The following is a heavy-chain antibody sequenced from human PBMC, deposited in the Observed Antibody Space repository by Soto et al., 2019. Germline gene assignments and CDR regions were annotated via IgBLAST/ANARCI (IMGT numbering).Heavy chain of an antibody. Sequence: PGGSLRLSCAASGFTFGSCAMSWVRQAPGKGLEWVSAISGGAFNTYYADSVKGRFTITRDNSKNMLYLQMNSLRAEDTAVYYCAIYSSGWYPLDYWGQGTLVTVSS. CDR3: AIYSSGWYPLDY. J-gene: IGHJ4*02. CDR1: GFTFGSCA. D-gene: IGHD6-19*01. CDR2: ISGGAFNT. V-gene: IGHV3-23*01.